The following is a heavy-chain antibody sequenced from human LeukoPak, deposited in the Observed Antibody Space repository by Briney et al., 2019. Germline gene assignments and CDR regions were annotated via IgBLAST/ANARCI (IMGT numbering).Heavy chain of an antibody. CDR2: IYTRGST. D-gene: IGHD3-10*01. CDR3: ARVRDIYFGESTFDY. J-gene: IGHJ4*02. CDR1: GGSITSDNYY. V-gene: IGHV4-61*02. Sequence: SETLSLTCTVSGGSITSDNYYWNWIQQPAGKGLEWIGRIYTRGSTNYNPSLKSRVTISVDTSKNQFSLKLSSVTAADTAVYYCARVRDIYFGESTFDYWGQGALVTVSS.